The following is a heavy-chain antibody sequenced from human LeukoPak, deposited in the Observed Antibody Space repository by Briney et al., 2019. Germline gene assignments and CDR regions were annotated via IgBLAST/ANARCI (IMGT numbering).Heavy chain of an antibody. V-gene: IGHV3-23*01. D-gene: IGHD6-13*01. CDR1: GFTFSSYA. J-gene: IGHJ4*02. CDR3: AKSPGVSVAAADTGMFDY. Sequence: GGSLRLSCAASGFTFSSYAMSWVRQAPGKGLEWVSVISGSGGSTYYADSVKGRFTISRDNYKNTLYLQMKSLRAEDTAVYYCAKSPGVSVAAADTGMFDYWGQGTLVTVFS. CDR2: ISGSGGST.